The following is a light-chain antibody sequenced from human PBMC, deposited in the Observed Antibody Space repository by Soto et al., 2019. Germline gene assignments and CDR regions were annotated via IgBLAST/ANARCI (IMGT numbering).Light chain of an antibody. CDR1: QAISDK. CDR2: DAS. Sequence: DIQMTQSPSSLSASVGDRVTITCQASQAISDKLEWYQQKAGKAPKLLIYDASNLERGVPSRFSGGGSGTEFTFTISSLQPEDFATYYCQQYDNRIVTFGPGTKVDIK. J-gene: IGKJ3*01. CDR3: QQYDNRIVT. V-gene: IGKV1-33*01.